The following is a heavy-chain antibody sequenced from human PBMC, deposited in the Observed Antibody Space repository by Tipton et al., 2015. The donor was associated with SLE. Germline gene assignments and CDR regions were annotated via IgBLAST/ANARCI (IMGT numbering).Heavy chain of an antibody. V-gene: IGHV4-38-2*02. CDR3: VRERALATFDY. CDR2: MYYSGGP. CDR1: GYSISSGHY. Sequence: PGLVKPSETLSLTCSVSGYSISSGHYWGWIRQAPGKGLEWIGSMYYSGGPYNNPSLKSRVTISADTSKNQFSLKLTSVTAADTAVYYCVRERALATFDYWGRGTLVTVPS. J-gene: IGHJ4*02. D-gene: IGHD1-1*01.